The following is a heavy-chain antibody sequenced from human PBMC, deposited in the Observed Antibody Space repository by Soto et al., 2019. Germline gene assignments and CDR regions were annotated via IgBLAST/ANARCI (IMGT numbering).Heavy chain of an antibody. Sequence: SGPTLVNPTQTLTLTCTFSGFSLSTRGVGVGWIRQPPGKALEWLALIYWDDDKRYSPSLKSRLTITKDTSKNQVVLTMTNMDPVDTATYYCAHRPGLWFGEDYYYYMDVWGKGTTVTVSS. CDR3: AHRPGLWFGEDYYYYMDV. D-gene: IGHD3-10*01. CDR2: IYWDDDK. CDR1: GFSLSTRGVG. V-gene: IGHV2-5*02. J-gene: IGHJ6*03.